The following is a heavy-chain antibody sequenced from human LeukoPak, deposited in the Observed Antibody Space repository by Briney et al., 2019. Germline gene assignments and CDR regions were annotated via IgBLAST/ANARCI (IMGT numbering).Heavy chain of an antibody. J-gene: IGHJ6*03. CDR1: GYSFTNYA. CDR2: INTNTGNP. V-gene: IGHV7-4-1*02. D-gene: IGHD2-15*01. Sequence: ASVKVSCKASGYSFTNYAMNWVRQAPGQGLEWMGWINTNTGNPTYAQGFTGRFVFSLDTSVSTAYLQISSLKAEDTAVYYCARDLVVSLDYYYMDVWGKGTTVTVSS. CDR3: ARDLVVSLDYYYMDV.